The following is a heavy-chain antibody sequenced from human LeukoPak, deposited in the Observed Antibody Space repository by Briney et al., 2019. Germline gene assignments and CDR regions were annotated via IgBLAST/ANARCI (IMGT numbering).Heavy chain of an antibody. CDR3: AKGGGPSTSIDY. CDR2: LSGNGGST. Sequence: GGSLRLSCAASGFTFNNYAMSWIRQAPGKGLEWVSALSGNGGSTYYADSVKGRFTISRDNSNNTLQLQMNSLRAEDTAVYYGAKGGGPSTSIDYWGQGTLVTVSS. D-gene: IGHD3-16*01. CDR1: GFTFNNYA. J-gene: IGHJ4*02. V-gene: IGHV3-23*01.